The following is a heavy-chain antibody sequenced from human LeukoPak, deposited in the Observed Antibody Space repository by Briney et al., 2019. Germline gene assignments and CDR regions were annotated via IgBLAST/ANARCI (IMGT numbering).Heavy chain of an antibody. J-gene: IGHJ6*03. D-gene: IGHD3-10*01. CDR3: ARVAMVRGVITYYYYYMDV. Sequence: ASVKVSCKAVGYTFSSYGISWVRQAPGQGLEWIGWISAYNGNTNYAQKLQGRVTMTTDTSTSTAYMELRSLRSDDTAVYYCARVAMVRGVITYYYYYMDVWGKGTTVTVSS. CDR1: GYTFSSYG. V-gene: IGHV1-18*01. CDR2: ISAYNGNT.